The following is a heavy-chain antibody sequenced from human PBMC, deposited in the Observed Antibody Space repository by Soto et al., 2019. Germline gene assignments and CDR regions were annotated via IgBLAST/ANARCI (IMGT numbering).Heavy chain of an antibody. CDR1: GYTFTGYY. V-gene: IGHV1-2*04. J-gene: IGHJ6*02. CDR2: INPNSGGT. Sequence: ASVKVSCKASGYTFTGYYMHWVRQAPGQRLEWMGWINPNSGGTNYAQKFQGWVTMTRDTSISTAYMELSRLRSDDTAVYYCARDSADHYGSGSYGYYYYGMDVWGQGTTVTVSS. D-gene: IGHD3-10*01. CDR3: ARDSADHYGSGSYGYYYYGMDV.